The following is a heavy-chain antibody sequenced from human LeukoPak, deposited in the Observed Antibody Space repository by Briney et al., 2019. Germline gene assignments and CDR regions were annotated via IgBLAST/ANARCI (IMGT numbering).Heavy chain of an antibody. CDR2: INHSGST. V-gene: IGHV4-34*01. CDR1: GGSFSGYY. J-gene: IGHJ4*02. Sequence: SETLSLTCAVYGGSFSGYYWSWIRQPPGKGLEWIGEINHSGSTNYNPSLKSRVTISVDTSKNQFPLKLSSVTAADTAVYYCARGFGYSIDYWGQGTLVTVSS. D-gene: IGHD4-11*01. CDR3: ARGFGYSIDY.